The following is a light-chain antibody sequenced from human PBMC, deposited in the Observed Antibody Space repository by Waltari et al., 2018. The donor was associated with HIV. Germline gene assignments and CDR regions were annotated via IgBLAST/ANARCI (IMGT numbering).Light chain of an antibody. V-gene: IGKV1-39*01. Sequence: DIQMTQSPSSLSAYIGDTVIITCRAGQTVNNYLNWYQQTPGKAPKLLIYGASTLQRGVPSRFSGSGSVTDFTLTITGLQPDDYGTYYCQQSHSGPRTFGQGTKVEMK. CDR2: GAS. CDR1: QTVNNY. CDR3: QQSHSGPRT. J-gene: IGKJ1*01.